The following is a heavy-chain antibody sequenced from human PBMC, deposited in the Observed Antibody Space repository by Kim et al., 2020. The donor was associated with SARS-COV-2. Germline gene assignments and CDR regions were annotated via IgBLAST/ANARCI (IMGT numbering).Heavy chain of an antibody. CDR1: GFTFSSYA. J-gene: IGHJ4*02. Sequence: GGSLRLSCAASGFTFSSYAMSWVRQAPGKGLEWVSVIYSGGSSTYYADSVKGRFTISRDNSKNTLYLQMNSLRAEDTAVYYCAKGGWELRRWGQGTLVTV. D-gene: IGHD1-26*01. CDR2: IYSGGSST. CDR3: AKGGWELRR. V-gene: IGHV3-23*03.